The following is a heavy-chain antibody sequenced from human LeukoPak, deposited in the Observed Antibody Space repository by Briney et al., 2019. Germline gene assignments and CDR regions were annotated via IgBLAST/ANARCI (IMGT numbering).Heavy chain of an antibody. Sequence: SETLSLTCTVSGGSISSSSYYWGWIRQPPGKGLEWIGSIYYSGSTYYNPSLKSRVTISVDTSKNQFSLKLSSVTAADTAVYYCAREVGATTGYWGQGTLVTVSS. CDR3: AREVGATTGY. V-gene: IGHV4-39*01. CDR2: IYYSGST. J-gene: IGHJ4*02. D-gene: IGHD1-26*01. CDR1: GGSISSSSYY.